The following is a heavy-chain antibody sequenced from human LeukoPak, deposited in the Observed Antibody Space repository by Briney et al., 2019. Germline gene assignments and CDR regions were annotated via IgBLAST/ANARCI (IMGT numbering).Heavy chain of an antibody. CDR2: INPNSGGT. V-gene: IGHV1-2*04. CDR1: GYTFTSYG. J-gene: IGHJ4*02. D-gene: IGHD3-3*01. Sequence: ASVKVSCKASGYTFTSYGISWVRQAPGQGLEWMGWINPNSGGTNYAQKFQGWVTMTRDTSISTAYMELSRLRSDDTAVYYCARGPRYYDFWSGYYLDYFDYWGQGTLVTVSS. CDR3: ARGPRYYDFWSGYYLDYFDY.